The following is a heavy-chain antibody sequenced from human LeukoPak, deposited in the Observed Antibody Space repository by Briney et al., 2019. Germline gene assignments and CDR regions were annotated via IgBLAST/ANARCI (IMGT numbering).Heavy chain of an antibody. CDR1: GFTFSSYS. J-gene: IGHJ1*01. CDR2: ISSSSSYI. D-gene: IGHD6-13*01. Sequence: GGSLSLSCAASGFTFSSYSMNWVRQAPGKGLEWVSSISSSSSYIYYADSVKGRFTISRDNAKNSLYLQMNSLRAEDTAVYYCARGIAAAGPEYFQHWGQGTLVTVSS. V-gene: IGHV3-21*01. CDR3: ARGIAAAGPEYFQH.